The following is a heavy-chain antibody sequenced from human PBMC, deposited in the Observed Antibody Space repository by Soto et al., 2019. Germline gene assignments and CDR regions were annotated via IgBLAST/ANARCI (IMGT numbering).Heavy chain of an antibody. CDR1: GASISSVYW. Sequence: QVHLQESGPGLVKPSGTLSLTCDVSGASISSVYWWSWVRQSPGKGLEWIGEISQRGSANYRPSLKSRVTMSLDTSKHHFSLRLTSVPAADTAVYYCARYSAVSGTYYFDYWGQGPLVTVSS. J-gene: IGHJ4*02. D-gene: IGHD6-13*01. CDR2: ISQRGSA. CDR3: ARYSAVSGTYYFDY. V-gene: IGHV4-4*02.